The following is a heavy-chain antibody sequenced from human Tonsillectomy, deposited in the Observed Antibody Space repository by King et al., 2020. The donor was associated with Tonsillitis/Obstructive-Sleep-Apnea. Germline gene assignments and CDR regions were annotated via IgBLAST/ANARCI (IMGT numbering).Heavy chain of an antibody. D-gene: IGHD3-10*01. CDR2: IYYSGST. CDR3: ARRQYGSGLMDV. Sequence: VQLQESGPGLVKPSETLSLTCTVSGASVSSASYYWSWIRQPPGKGLEWIGQIYYSGSTNYNPSLKSRVTTSVDTSTNQFSLKLTSVTAADTAVYYCARRQYGSGLMDVWGKGTTVSVSS. CDR1: GASVSSASYY. J-gene: IGHJ6*03. V-gene: IGHV4-61*01.